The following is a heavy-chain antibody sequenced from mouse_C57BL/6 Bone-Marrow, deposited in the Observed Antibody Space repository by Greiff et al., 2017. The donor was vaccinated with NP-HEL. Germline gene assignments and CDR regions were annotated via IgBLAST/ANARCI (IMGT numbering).Heavy chain of an antibody. D-gene: IGHD1-1*01. CDR2: INPNNGGT. J-gene: IGHJ2*01. CDR3: ARERTTVVVDY. CDR1: GYTFTDYY. Sequence: EVQLQQSGPELVKPGASVKISCKASGYTFTDYYMNWVKQSHGKSLEWIGDINPNNGGTSYNQKFKGKATLTVDKSSSTAYMELRSLTSEDSAVYYCARERTTVVVDYWGQGTTLTVSS. V-gene: IGHV1-26*01.